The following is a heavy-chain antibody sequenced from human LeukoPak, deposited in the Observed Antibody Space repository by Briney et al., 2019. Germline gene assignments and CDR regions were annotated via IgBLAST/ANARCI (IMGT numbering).Heavy chain of an antibody. CDR1: GGSIRSYY. D-gene: IGHD6-25*01. CDR3: ARVGGRQRDY. J-gene: IGHJ4*02. CDR2: IYYSGST. Sequence: SETLSLTCTVSGGSIRSYYWSWIRQPPGKGLEWIGYIYYSGSTNYNPSLKSRVTISVDTSKNQFSLKLSSVTAADTAVYYCARVGGRQRDYWGQGTLVTVSS. V-gene: IGHV4-59*01.